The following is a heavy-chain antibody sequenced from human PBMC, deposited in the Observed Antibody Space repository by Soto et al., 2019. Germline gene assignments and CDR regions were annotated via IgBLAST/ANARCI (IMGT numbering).Heavy chain of an antibody. Sequence: EVQLLESGGGLVQPGGCLRLSCAASGFTFSSYTMTWVCHARGKGLEWVYGINSGGRTYYADSVKGRFTISRDDSKNTLYLQIISPRAEDTAVYYCAKDLRPDGGWDIDYWGQGTLVTVSS. CDR1: GFTFSSYT. CDR2: INSGGRT. CDR3: AKDLRPDGGWDIDY. D-gene: IGHD6-19*01. V-gene: IGHV3-23*01. J-gene: IGHJ4*02.